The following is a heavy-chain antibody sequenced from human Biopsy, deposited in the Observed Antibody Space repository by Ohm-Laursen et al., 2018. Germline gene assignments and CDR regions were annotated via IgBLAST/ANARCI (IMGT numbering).Heavy chain of an antibody. CDR3: AADINVWNVNY. D-gene: IGHD1-1*01. J-gene: IGHJ4*02. Sequence: ASVKVSCKASGYTLTELSMHWVRPAPGNGLEWMGGFAPENGKTVYAQTFQARVSMTEDTSTDTAYMELRSLRSEDTAVYYCAADINVWNVNYWGQGTQVTVSS. V-gene: IGHV1-24*01. CDR2: FAPENGKT. CDR1: GYTLTELS.